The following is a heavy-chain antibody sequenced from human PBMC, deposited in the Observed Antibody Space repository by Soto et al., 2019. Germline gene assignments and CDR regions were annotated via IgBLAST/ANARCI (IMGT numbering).Heavy chain of an antibody. D-gene: IGHD4-17*01. V-gene: IGHV3-21*01. CDR3: ARDHSVADDYGDPYYMDV. CDR2: ISSSSSYI. CDR1: GFTFSSYS. Sequence: EVQLVESGGGLVKPGGSLRLSCAASGFTFSSYSMNWVRQAPGKGLEWVSSISSSSSYIYYADSVKGRFTISRDNAKNSLYLQMNSLRAEDTAVYYCARDHSVADDYGDPYYMDVWGKGTTVTVSS. J-gene: IGHJ6*03.